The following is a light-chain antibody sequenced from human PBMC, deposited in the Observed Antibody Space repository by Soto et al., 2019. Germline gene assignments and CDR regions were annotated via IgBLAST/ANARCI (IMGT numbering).Light chain of an antibody. CDR3: SSYTTGGSYV. Sequence: QSVLTQPASVSGSPGLLIAISCTGTSSDVGGYNSVSWYQQHPGKAPKLMIYDVSNRPSGVSNRFSGSKSGNTASLTISGLQAEDEGDYYCSSYTTGGSYVFGTGTKLTVL. V-gene: IGLV2-14*01. CDR2: DVS. CDR1: SSDVGGYNS. J-gene: IGLJ1*01.